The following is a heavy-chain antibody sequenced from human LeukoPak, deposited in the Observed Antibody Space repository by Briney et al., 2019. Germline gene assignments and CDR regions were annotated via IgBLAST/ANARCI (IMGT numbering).Heavy chain of an antibody. D-gene: IGHD3-3*01. Sequence: GASVKVSCKASGYTFTSYGISWVRQAPGQGLEWMGWISAYNGSTNYAQKLQGRVTMTTDTSTSTAYMELRSLRSDDTAVYYCAHLRRIPIFGLLIGGLFDFWGQGTLVTVSS. CDR2: ISAYNGST. V-gene: IGHV1-18*01. CDR1: GYTFTSYG. J-gene: IGHJ4*02. CDR3: AHLRRIPIFGLLIGGLFDF.